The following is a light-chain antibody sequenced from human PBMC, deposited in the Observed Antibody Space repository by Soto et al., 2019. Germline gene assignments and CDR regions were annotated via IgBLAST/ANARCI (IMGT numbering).Light chain of an antibody. CDR2: AAS. CDR1: QGVSSY. Sequence: IQLTQSPPSLSASVGDRVTISCRASQGVSSYLAWYQQKPGKAPKLLIYAASTLQSGVPSRFSGSGSGTDFTLTISDVQPEDFALYYCHQRQSWPRTFGQGTKVDIK. J-gene: IGKJ1*01. CDR3: HQRQSWPRT. V-gene: IGKV1-9*01.